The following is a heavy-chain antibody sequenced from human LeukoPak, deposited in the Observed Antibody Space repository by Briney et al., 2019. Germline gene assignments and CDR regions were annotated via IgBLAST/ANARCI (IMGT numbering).Heavy chain of an antibody. CDR2: INHSGST. Sequence: SETLSLTCAVYGGSFSGYYWSWIRQPPGKGLEWIGEINHSGSTNYNPSLKSRVTISVDTSKNQFSLKLSSVTAADTAVYYCARAGDFWSGSIHYGMDVWGQGTTVAVSS. CDR1: GGSFSGYY. J-gene: IGHJ6*02. V-gene: IGHV4-34*01. CDR3: ARAGDFWSGSIHYGMDV. D-gene: IGHD3-3*01.